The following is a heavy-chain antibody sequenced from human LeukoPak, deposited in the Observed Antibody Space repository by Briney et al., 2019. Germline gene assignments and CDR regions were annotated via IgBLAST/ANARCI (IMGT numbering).Heavy chain of an antibody. Sequence: SETLSLTCTVSGGSISSSSYYWGWIRQPPGKGLEWIGSIYYSGSTYYNPSLKSRVTISVDTSKNQFSLKLSSVTAADTAVYYCARESGWELLRYYYYYMDVWGKGTTVTVSS. D-gene: IGHD1-26*01. CDR2: IYYSGST. V-gene: IGHV4-39*07. CDR3: ARESGWELLRYYYYYMDV. CDR1: GGSISSSSYY. J-gene: IGHJ6*03.